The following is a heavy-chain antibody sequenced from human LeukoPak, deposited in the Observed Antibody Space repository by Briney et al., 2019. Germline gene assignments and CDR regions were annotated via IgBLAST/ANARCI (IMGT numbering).Heavy chain of an antibody. CDR2: ISRSGDRT. V-gene: IGHV3-23*01. Sequence: GGSLRLSCAASGITLSNPAMSWVRQAPGKGLEWVSAISRSGDRTFYADSVKGRFTISRDSSIDTLFLQMNSLRAEDTAVYFCAKELRPNDYWGQGTLVTVSS. D-gene: IGHD2-15*01. CDR1: GITLSNPA. CDR3: AKELRPNDY. J-gene: IGHJ4*02.